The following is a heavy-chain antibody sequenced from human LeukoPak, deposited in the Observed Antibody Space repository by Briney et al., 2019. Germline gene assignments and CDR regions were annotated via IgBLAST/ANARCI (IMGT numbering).Heavy chain of an antibody. J-gene: IGHJ4*02. CDR2: MFTSGST. V-gene: IGHV4-4*07. CDR1: GGSISYNY. Sequence: SETLSLTCPVSGGSISYNYWSWIRQPAGKGLGWIGRMFTSGSTNHNPSLRGRVTMSVDTSKNQFSLQLSSVTAADTAVYDCARRGDYFDFWGQGTLVTVSS. CDR3: ARRGDYFDF.